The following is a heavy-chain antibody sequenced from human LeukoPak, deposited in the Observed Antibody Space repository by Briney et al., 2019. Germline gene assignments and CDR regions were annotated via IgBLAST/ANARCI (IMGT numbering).Heavy chain of an antibody. J-gene: IGHJ3*02. Sequence: SETLSLTCTVSGGSISSYYWSWIRQPPGKGLEWIGYIYYSGSTNYNPSLKSRVTISVDTSKNQFSLKLSSVTAADTAVYYCAREGGIPEAGFNIWGQGKMVTVFS. V-gene: IGHV4-59*01. D-gene: IGHD6-13*01. CDR2: IYYSGST. CDR1: GGSISSYY. CDR3: AREGGIPEAGFNI.